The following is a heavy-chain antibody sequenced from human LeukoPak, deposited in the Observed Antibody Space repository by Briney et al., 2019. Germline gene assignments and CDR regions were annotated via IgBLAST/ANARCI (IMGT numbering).Heavy chain of an antibody. Sequence: ASVNVSCKASGYTFTSYGISWVRQAPGQGLEWMGLISSYKGNTNYAQKLQGRVTMSTDTSTGTAYMELRSLRSDDTAVYYCARRVAVARRDAFDIWGQGTMVTVSS. J-gene: IGHJ3*02. CDR1: GYTFTSYG. CDR3: ARRVAVARRDAFDI. CDR2: ISSYKGNT. D-gene: IGHD6-19*01. V-gene: IGHV1-18*01.